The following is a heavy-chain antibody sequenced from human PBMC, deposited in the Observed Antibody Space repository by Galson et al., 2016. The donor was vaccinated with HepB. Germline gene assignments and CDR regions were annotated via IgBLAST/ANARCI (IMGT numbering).Heavy chain of an antibody. D-gene: IGHD4-17*01. J-gene: IGHJ6*02. CDR2: IYYDGST. CDR3: ATQVTTRGAHYYYYGMDV. Sequence: SETLSLTCSVSSDSISGYYLSWVRQPPVKGLEWIGYIYYDGSTKCSPSHESRVTMSFDTSKNQFSLRLSSVTAADTAIYYCATQVTTRGAHYYYYGMDVWGQGTTVTVSS. V-gene: IGHV4-59*03. CDR1: SDSISGYY.